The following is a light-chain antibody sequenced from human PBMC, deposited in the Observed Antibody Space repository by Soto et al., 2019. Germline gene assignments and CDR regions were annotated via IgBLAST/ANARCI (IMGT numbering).Light chain of an antibody. Sequence: EIVMTQSPDTLSVSPGERATLSCRASQSISSNLAWYQQKYGQAPRLLIFSASTRATGTPARFSGYGSGTEFTLTISSLQSEDSAVYHCQQYNNWPPTFGQGTKVEIK. CDR2: SAS. V-gene: IGKV3-15*01. J-gene: IGKJ1*01. CDR1: QSISSN. CDR3: QQYNNWPPT.